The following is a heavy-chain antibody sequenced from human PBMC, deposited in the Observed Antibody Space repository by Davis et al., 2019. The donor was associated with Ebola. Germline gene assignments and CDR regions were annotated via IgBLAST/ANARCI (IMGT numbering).Heavy chain of an antibody. CDR3: ARDTSCTTTSCYVHYSGMDV. V-gene: IGHV3-7*01. D-gene: IGHD2-2*01. CDR1: GFTFSSYS. J-gene: IGHJ6*04. CDR2: IKQDGSEK. Sequence: GESLKISCAASGFTFSSYSMNWVRQAPGKGLEWVANIKQDGSEKYYVDSVKGRFSISRDNAKNSLYLQMNSLRGEDTAVYYCARDTSCTTTSCYVHYSGMDVWGKGTTVTVSS.